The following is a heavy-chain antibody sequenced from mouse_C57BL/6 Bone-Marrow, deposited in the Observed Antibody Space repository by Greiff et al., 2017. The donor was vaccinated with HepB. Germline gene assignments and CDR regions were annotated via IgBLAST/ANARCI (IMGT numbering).Heavy chain of an antibody. Sequence: EVQLQQSGAELVRPGASVKLSCTASGFNIKDDYMHWVKQRPEQGLEWIGWIDPENGDTEYASKFQGKATITADTSSNTAYLQLSSLTSEDTAVYYCTTSGYDYGPYYFDYWGQGTTLTVSS. CDR3: TTSGYDYGPYYFDY. CDR2: IDPENGDT. CDR1: GFNIKDDY. D-gene: IGHD2-4*01. V-gene: IGHV14-4*01. J-gene: IGHJ2*01.